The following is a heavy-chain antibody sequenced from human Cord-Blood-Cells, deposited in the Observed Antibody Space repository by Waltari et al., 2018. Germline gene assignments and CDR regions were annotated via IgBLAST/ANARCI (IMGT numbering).Heavy chain of an antibody. Sequence: QVQLQQWGAGLVKPSETLSLTCAVYGGSFSGYSWSWIRQPPGKGLEWIGEINHSGSTNYNPSLKSRVTISVDTSKNQFSLKLSSVTAADTAVYYCAKYSSSSLFDYWGQGTLVTVSS. J-gene: IGHJ4*02. V-gene: IGHV4-34*01. CDR3: AKYSSSSLFDY. D-gene: IGHD6-6*01. CDR1: GGSFSGYS. CDR2: INHSGST.